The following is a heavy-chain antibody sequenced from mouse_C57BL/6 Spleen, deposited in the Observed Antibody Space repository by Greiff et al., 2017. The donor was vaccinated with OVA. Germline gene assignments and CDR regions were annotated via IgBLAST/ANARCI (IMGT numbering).Heavy chain of an antibody. Sequence: EVQRVESGGDLVKPGGSLKLSCAASGFTFSSYGMSWVRQTPDKRLEWVATISSGGSYTYYPDSVKGRFTISRDNAKNTLYLQMSSLKSEDTAMYYCARHPRYGYDPYYAMDYWGQGTSVTVSS. V-gene: IGHV5-6*01. CDR1: GFTFSSYG. D-gene: IGHD2-2*01. CDR2: ISSGGSYT. J-gene: IGHJ4*01. CDR3: ARHPRYGYDPYYAMDY.